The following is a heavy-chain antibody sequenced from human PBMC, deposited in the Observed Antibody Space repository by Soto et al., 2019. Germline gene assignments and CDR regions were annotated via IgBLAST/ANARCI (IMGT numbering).Heavy chain of an antibody. CDR2: MSDVGSKK. CDR3: AKELRETGGYYFDC. CDR1: GFSFSKYG. D-gene: IGHD3-16*01. V-gene: IGHV3-30*18. J-gene: IGHJ4*02. Sequence: QVQLVESGGGVVQPGRSLRLSCAASGFSFSKYGMHWVRQAPGKGLEWVAEMSDVGSKKYYGDSVKGRFTISRDNSKNTLYLLMDSLRPEDTAMYYCAKELRETGGYYFDCWGQGTLVTVSS.